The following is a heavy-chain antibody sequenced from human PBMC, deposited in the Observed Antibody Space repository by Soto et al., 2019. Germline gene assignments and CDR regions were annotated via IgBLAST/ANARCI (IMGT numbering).Heavy chain of an antibody. Sequence: GGSLRFSCAASGFTFGDYAMHWVRQAPGKGLEWVSGISWNSGSIGYADSVKGRFTISRDNAKNSLYLQMNSLRAEDTALYYCAKAEVATIPHGAFDIWGQGTMVTVSS. V-gene: IGHV3-9*01. CDR1: GFTFGDYA. D-gene: IGHD5-12*01. J-gene: IGHJ3*02. CDR2: ISWNSGSI. CDR3: AKAEVATIPHGAFDI.